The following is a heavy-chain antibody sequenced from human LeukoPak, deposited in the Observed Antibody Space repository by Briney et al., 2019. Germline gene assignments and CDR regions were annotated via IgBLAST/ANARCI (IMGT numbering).Heavy chain of an antibody. Sequence: GGSLRLSCAASGFTFSSYSMNWVRQAPGKGLEWVSSISSSSSYIYYADSVKGRFTISRDNAKNSLYLQMNSLRAEDTAVYYCARDPTFTSPRLGFDYWGQGTLVTVSS. D-gene: IGHD2-2*01. CDR1: GFTFSSYS. J-gene: IGHJ4*02. CDR2: ISSSSSYI. CDR3: ARDPTFTSPRLGFDY. V-gene: IGHV3-21*01.